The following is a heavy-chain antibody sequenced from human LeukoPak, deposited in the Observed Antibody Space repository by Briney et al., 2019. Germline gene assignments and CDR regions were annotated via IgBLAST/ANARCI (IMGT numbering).Heavy chain of an antibody. CDR1: GYTFSSYY. Sequence: ASVKVSCKASGYTFSSYYMHWVRQAPEQGLEWMGVINPSGGSTSYARRFQGRVTMTRDTSTSTFYMELSSLRSEDTAVYYCARHSLPGTTPFDYWGQGTLVTVSS. CDR3: ARHSLPGTTPFDY. CDR2: INPSGGST. J-gene: IGHJ4*02. V-gene: IGHV1-46*01. D-gene: IGHD1-1*01.